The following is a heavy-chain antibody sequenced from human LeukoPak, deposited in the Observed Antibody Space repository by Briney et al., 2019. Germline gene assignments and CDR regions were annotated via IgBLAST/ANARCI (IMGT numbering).Heavy chain of an antibody. J-gene: IGHJ6*03. CDR1: GGSISSYY. CDR3: ARDQAAVAGDYYYYYYMDV. CDR2: IYYSGST. D-gene: IGHD6-19*01. Sequence: SETLSLTCTVSGGSISSYYWSWIRQPPGKGLEWIGYIYYSGSTNYNPSLKSRVTMSVDTSKNQFSLKLSSVTAADTAVYYCARDQAAVAGDYYYYYYMDVWAKVTTLTVSS. V-gene: IGHV4-59*12.